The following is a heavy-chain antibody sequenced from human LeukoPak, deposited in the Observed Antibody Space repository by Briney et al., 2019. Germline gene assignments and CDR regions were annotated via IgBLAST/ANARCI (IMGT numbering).Heavy chain of an antibody. CDR1: GFTVSSNY. CDR2: IYSGGST. V-gene: IGHV3-66*01. CDR3: ARAREPYYFDY. J-gene: IGHJ4*02. Sequence: GRSLRLSCAASGFTVSSNYMSWVRQAPGKGLEWVSVIYSGGSTYYADSVKGRFTISRDNSKNTLYLQMNSLRAEDTAVYYCARAREPYYFDYWGQGTLVTVSS.